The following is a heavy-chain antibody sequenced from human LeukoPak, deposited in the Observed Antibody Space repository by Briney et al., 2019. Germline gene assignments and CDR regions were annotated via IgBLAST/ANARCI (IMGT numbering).Heavy chain of an antibody. CDR1: GGTFSSYA. D-gene: IGHD5-18*01. V-gene: IGHV1-69*05. J-gene: IGHJ3*02. Sequence: SVKVSCKASGGTFSSYAISWVRQAPGQGLEWMGGIIPIFGTANYAQKFQGRVTITTDESTSTAYMELSSLRSEETAVYYCAKDTSDVDTAMPTYGYDAFDIWGQGTMVTVSS. CDR2: IIPIFGTA. CDR3: AKDTSDVDTAMPTYGYDAFDI.